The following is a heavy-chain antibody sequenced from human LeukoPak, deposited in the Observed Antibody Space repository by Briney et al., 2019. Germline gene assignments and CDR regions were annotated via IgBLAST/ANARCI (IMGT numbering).Heavy chain of an antibody. Sequence: ASVKVSCKASGYTFTSYGISWVRQAPGQGLEWMGWISAYNGNTNYAQKLQGRVTMTTDTSTSTAYMELRSLRSDDTAVYYCAAVPRYCSGGSCYFLSGAFDIWGQGTMVTVSS. CDR2: ISAYNGNT. CDR3: AAVPRYCSGGSCYFLSGAFDI. D-gene: IGHD2-15*01. V-gene: IGHV1-18*01. CDR1: GYTFTSYG. J-gene: IGHJ3*02.